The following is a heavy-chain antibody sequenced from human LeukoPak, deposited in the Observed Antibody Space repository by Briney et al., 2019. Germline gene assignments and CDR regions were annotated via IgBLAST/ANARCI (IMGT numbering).Heavy chain of an antibody. J-gene: IGHJ4*02. CDR2: INHSGST. V-gene: IGHV4-34*01. CDR3: ARGGYGGNSGN. D-gene: IGHD4-23*01. CDR1: GGSFSGYY. Sequence: SETLSLTCAVYGGSFSGYYWSWIRQPPGKGLEWIGEINHSGSTNCNPSLKSRVTISVDTSKNQFSLKLSSVTAADTAVYYCARGGYGGNSGNWGQGTLVTVSS.